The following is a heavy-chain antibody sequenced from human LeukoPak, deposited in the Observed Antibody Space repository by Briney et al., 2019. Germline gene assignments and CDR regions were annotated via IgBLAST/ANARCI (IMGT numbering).Heavy chain of an antibody. D-gene: IGHD3-22*01. Sequence: GESLKISCKGSGYSFTSYWIGWVRQTPGKGLEWMGIIYPGDPDTRYSPSFQGQVTISADKSISTAYLQWSSLKASDTAMYYFGRRPYYYGSSGYPNNGFEYWGQGTLVTLFS. J-gene: IGHJ4*02. CDR3: GRRPYYYGSSGYPNNGFEY. V-gene: IGHV5-51*01. CDR1: GYSFTSYW. CDR2: IYPGDPDT.